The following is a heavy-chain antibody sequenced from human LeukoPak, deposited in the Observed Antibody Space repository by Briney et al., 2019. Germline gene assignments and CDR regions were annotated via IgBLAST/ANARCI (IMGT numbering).Heavy chain of an antibody. Sequence: SETLSLTCNVPGGSISSNNYYWGWIRQPPGKGLEWIGSIYESGSTYYNPSLKSRVTISVDTSKNQFSLKLSSVTAADTAVYYCARDGGRTSSDAVEIWGQGTMVTVSS. CDR2: IYESGST. V-gene: IGHV4-39*02. D-gene: IGHD2-2*01. CDR1: GGSISSNNYY. J-gene: IGHJ3*02. CDR3: ARDGGRTSSDAVEI.